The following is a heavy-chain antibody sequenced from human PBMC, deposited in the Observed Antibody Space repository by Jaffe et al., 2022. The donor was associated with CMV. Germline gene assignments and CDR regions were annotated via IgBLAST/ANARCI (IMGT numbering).Heavy chain of an antibody. V-gene: IGHV3-33*08. CDR3: ARGTSVGYYMDV. CDR1: GFTFSPYG. J-gene: IGHJ6*03. Sequence: QEQLVESGGGVVQPGRSLRLSCVVSGFTFSPYGMYWVRQAPGKGLEWVTLIWSDGSNKYYAESVKGRFTISRDNSKNTLYLQMNSLRAEDTAVYYCARGTSVGYYMDVWGRGTTVTVSS. CDR2: IWSDGSNK. D-gene: IGHD2-15*01.